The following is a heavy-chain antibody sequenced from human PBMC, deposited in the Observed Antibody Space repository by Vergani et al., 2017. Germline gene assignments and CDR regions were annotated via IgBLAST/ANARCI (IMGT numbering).Heavy chain of an antibody. D-gene: IGHD3-16*01. CDR2: IYNSGIG. Sequence: QLQLQESGPGLVKASETLSLTCTVSGDSIISRSYYWGWIRPPPGKGLDWMESIYNSGIGDSSSSLQSRVTISAATSKNQFSLRLTSVTAADTSVYYCASGKYYSDSTSHFRGRYFDVWVRGTLVTVPS. J-gene: IGHJ2*01. V-gene: IGHV4-39*01. CDR1: GDSIISRSYY. CDR3: ASGKYYSDSTSHFRGRYFDV.